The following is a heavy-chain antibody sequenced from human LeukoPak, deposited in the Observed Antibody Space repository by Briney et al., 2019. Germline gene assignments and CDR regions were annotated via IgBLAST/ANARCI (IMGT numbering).Heavy chain of an antibody. V-gene: IGHV3-7*01. D-gene: IGHD3-10*01. CDR2: IKQDGSGE. J-gene: IGHJ5*02. Sequence: GSLRLSCAASGFTFTSYWMTWVRQAPGKGLEWVANIKQDGSGEFYVDSVKGRFTISRDNAKNSLSLQMNSLRAEDTAVYYCARVSDTMVRGVIIFDPWGQGTLVTVSS. CDR3: ARVSDTMVRGVIIFDP. CDR1: GFTFTSYW.